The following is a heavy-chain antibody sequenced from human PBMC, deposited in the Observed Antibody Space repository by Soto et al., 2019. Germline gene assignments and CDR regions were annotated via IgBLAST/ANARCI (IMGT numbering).Heavy chain of an antibody. V-gene: IGHV3-7*04. CDR2: IKQDVSQK. Sequence: GGSLRLSCAASGFTFSNYWMSWVRQAPGKGLEWVANIKQDVSQKWYVDSVKGRFTISRDNAKNSLYLQMNSLRAEDTAVYYCARGDYYDTSGPFSDAIYYYYGMDVWGQGTTVTVSS. CDR3: ARGDYYDTSGPFSDAIYYYYGMDV. J-gene: IGHJ6*02. CDR1: GFTFSNYW. D-gene: IGHD3-22*01.